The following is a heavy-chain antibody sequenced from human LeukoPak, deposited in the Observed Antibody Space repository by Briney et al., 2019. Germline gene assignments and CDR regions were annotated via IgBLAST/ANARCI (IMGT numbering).Heavy chain of an antibody. V-gene: IGHV5-10-1*01. Sequence: GESLKISCKGSGYSFTSYWISWVRQMPGKGLEWMGRIDPSDSYTNYSPSFQGHVTVLADKSISTAYLQWSSLKASDTAMYYCARHVWFGEPNFDYWGQGTLVTVSS. J-gene: IGHJ4*02. CDR3: ARHVWFGEPNFDY. CDR2: IDPSDSYT. D-gene: IGHD3-10*01. CDR1: GYSFTSYW.